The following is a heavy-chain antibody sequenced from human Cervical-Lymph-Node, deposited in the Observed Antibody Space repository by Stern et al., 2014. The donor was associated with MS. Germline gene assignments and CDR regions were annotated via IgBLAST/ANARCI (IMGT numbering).Heavy chain of an antibody. J-gene: IGHJ4*02. CDR2: IWHDDTNT. CDR1: GFTFSTYA. D-gene: IGHD3-16*02. Sequence: QVQLVESGGDVVQPGTSLSLSCATSGFTFSTYAMHWVRQAPGQGLEWVALIWHDDTNTSYADSVKGRFTISRDNSKNTRYLPMDSLRDEDTAVYYCARGVRLGKLSLWYFDYWGQGTLVTISS. V-gene: IGHV3-33*01. CDR3: ARGVRLGKLSLWYFDY.